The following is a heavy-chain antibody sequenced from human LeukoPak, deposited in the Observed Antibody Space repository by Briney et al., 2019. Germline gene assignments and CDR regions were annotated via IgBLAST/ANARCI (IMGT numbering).Heavy chain of an antibody. D-gene: IGHD4-17*01. Sequence: ASVKVSCKASGYTFTDYYMHWVRQAPGKGLEWMGWINPYSGGTKNAQKFQGRVTMTRDASTSTAYMDLSRLTFDDTAFYYCAIGYIYGDYVWWGQGTLVTVSS. CDR2: INPYSGGT. J-gene: IGHJ4*02. V-gene: IGHV1-2*02. CDR3: AIGYIYGDYVW. CDR1: GYTFTDYY.